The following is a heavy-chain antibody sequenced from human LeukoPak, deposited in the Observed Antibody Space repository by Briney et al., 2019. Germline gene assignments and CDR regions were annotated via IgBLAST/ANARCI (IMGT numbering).Heavy chain of an antibody. V-gene: IGHV1-24*01. CDR2: FDPEDGET. D-gene: IGHD6-19*01. Sequence: GASVKVSCKVSGYTLTELSMHWVRQAPGKGLEWMGGFDPEDGETIYAQKFQGRVTMTEDTSTDTAYMELSSLRSEDTAVYYRATGVGYSSGWYTLDYWGQGTLVTVSS. J-gene: IGHJ4*02. CDR1: GYTLTELS. CDR3: ATGVGYSSGWYTLDY.